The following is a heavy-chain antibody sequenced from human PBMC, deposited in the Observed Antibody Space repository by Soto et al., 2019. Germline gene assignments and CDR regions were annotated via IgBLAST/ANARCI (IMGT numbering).Heavy chain of an antibody. J-gene: IGHJ4*01. V-gene: IGHV1-69*13. D-gene: IGHD2-8*01. CDR3: AGRFYPMVYAIPYYFDY. CDR2: IIPIFGTE. CDR1: GGTFSSYA. Sequence: ASVKVSCKASGGTFSSYAISWVRQAPGQGLEWMGGIIPIFGTENYAQKFQGRVKITADESTSTAYMELRSLRPEDTAVYYCAGRFYPMVYAIPYYFDYWG.